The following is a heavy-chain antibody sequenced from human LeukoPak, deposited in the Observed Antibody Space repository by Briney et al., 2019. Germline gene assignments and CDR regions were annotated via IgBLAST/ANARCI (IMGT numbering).Heavy chain of an antibody. J-gene: IGHJ4*02. CDR1: GGSISSGTYY. Sequence: SETPSLTCTVSGGSISSGTYYWGWIRQPPGKGLEWIGSICYSGSTDYNPSLKSRVTISVDTSKSQFSLKLSSVTAADTAVYYCARVSGDTVTRRFFDYWGQGTLVTVSS. D-gene: IGHD4-17*01. CDR3: ARVSGDTVTRRFFDY. V-gene: IGHV4-39*01. CDR2: ICYSGST.